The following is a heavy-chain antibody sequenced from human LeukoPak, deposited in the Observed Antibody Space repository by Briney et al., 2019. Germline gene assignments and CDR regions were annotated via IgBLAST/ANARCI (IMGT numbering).Heavy chain of an antibody. CDR2: INPNSGGT. CDR1: GYTFTSYG. D-gene: IGHD1-26*01. V-gene: IGHV1-2*02. J-gene: IGHJ6*03. Sequence: GASVKVSCKASGYTFTSYGISWVRQAPGQGLEWMGWINPNSGGTNYAQKFQGRVTMTRDTSISTAYMELSRLRSDDTAVYYCATNRVMGATRLGAYFYMDVWGKGTTVTISS. CDR3: ATNRVMGATRLGAYFYMDV.